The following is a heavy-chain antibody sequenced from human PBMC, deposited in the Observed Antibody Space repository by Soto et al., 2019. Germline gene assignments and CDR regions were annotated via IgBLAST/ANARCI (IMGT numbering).Heavy chain of an antibody. CDR1: GDSVSSDITS. D-gene: IGHD3-10*01. V-gene: IGHV6-1*01. CDR3: ATGNALDX. CDR2: TYYRSKWFH. Sequence: SQTLSLTCAISGDSVSSDITSWNWIRQSPSRGLECMGRTYYRSKWFHYYAASLKSRITINPDTSKNQFSMELNSMTPEDTAVYYCATGNALDXWGQGTVVTVS. J-gene: IGHJ3*01.